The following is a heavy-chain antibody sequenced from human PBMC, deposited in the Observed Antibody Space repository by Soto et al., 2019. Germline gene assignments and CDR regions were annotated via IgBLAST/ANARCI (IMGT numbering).Heavy chain of an antibody. CDR3: ATTGGRDFDS. J-gene: IGHJ5*01. V-gene: IGHV3-23*01. D-gene: IGHD7-27*01. CDR1: GFTFSSYA. Sequence: EVQLLESGGGLVQPGGSLRLSCAASGFTFSSYAMTWVRQAPGTGLEWVSSISGGGGATYYADSVKGRFTISRDNSKNTLFLQMISLRAEDTAVYHCATTGGRDFDSWGQGILVTVSS. CDR2: ISGGGGAT.